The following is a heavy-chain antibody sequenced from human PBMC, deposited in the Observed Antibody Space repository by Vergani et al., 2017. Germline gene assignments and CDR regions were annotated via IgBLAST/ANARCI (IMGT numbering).Heavy chain of an antibody. Sequence: QVQLVQSGAEVKKPGASVKVSCKASGYTFTSYYMHWVRQAPGQGLEWMGIINPSGGSISYAQKFQGRVTMTRDTSTSTVYMEMSSLRSEDTAVYYCAGNYGDYGIDYWGQGTLVTVSS. CDR3: AGNYGDYGIDY. CDR2: INPSGGSI. J-gene: IGHJ4*02. D-gene: IGHD4-17*01. V-gene: IGHV1-46*01. CDR1: GYTFTSYY.